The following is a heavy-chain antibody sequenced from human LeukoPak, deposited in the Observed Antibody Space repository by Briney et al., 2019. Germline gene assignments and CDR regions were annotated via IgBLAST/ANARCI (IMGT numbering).Heavy chain of an antibody. Sequence: GGSLRLSCAASGFIFYSYGIHRVRQAPGNGLDSVTVIHYDGSQKYYTDSVQSRFTIPRDNSNHTVSLPMNSLRAQHTALYYFAKEYPLVGSTGVLLDYWGQGTLVTVSS. CDR3: AKEYPLVGSTGVLLDY. V-gene: IGHV3-30*02. CDR2: IHYDGSQK. J-gene: IGHJ4*02. CDR1: GFIFYSYG. D-gene: IGHD1-26*01.